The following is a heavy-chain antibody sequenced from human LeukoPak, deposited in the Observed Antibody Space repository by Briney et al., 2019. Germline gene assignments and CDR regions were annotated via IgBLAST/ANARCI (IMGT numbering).Heavy chain of an antibody. CDR2: FDPEDGET. Sequence: ASVKVSCKVSGYTLTELSMHWVRQAPGKGLEWMGGFDPEDGETIYAQKFQGRVTMTEDTSTDTAYMELSSLRSEDTAVYYCATAHRSTRLLDYWGQGTLVTVSS. CDR1: GYTLTELS. V-gene: IGHV1-24*01. D-gene: IGHD2-15*01. J-gene: IGHJ4*02. CDR3: ATAHRSTRLLDY.